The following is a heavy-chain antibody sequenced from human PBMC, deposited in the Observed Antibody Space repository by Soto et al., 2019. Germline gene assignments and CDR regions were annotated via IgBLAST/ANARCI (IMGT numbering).Heavy chain of an antibody. CDR1: GVSISSYF. J-gene: IGHJ4*02. V-gene: IGHV4-59*13. Sequence: SETLSLTCTVSGVSISSYFWSWFRQPPGKGPEWIGYISNIGTTNYTPSLKSRVAISVDTSKNQFSLNLTSDTGPNFQHYFDSWGQGTPVTVSS. D-gene: IGHD5-18*01. CDR2: ISNIGTT. CDR3: S.